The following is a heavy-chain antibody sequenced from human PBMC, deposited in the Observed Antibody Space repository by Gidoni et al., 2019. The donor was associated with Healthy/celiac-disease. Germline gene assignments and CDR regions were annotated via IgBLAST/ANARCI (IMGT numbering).Heavy chain of an antibody. CDR3: ARVRVAGGWFDP. Sequence: QLQLQPWGAGLLKPSAPLSLTCAVYGGSFSGYYWSWIRHPPGKGLEWIGEINHSGSTNYNPSLKSRVTRSVDTSKNQFSLKLSSVTAADTAVYYCARVRVAGGWFDPWGQGTLVTVSS. D-gene: IGHD6-19*01. J-gene: IGHJ5*02. CDR2: INHSGST. V-gene: IGHV4-34*01. CDR1: GGSFSGYY.